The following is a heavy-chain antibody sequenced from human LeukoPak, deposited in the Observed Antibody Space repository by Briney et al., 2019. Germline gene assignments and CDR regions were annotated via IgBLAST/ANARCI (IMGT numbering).Heavy chain of an antibody. CDR3: ARHDTIFGVVIDY. Sequence: SETLSLTCAVYGGSFSGYYWSWIRQPPGKGLEWIGSIYYSGSTYYNPSLKSRVTISVDTSKNQFSLKLSSVTAADTAVYYCARHDTIFGVVIDYWGQGTLVTVSS. V-gene: IGHV4-34*01. D-gene: IGHD3-3*01. CDR1: GGSFSGYY. CDR2: IYYSGST. J-gene: IGHJ4*02.